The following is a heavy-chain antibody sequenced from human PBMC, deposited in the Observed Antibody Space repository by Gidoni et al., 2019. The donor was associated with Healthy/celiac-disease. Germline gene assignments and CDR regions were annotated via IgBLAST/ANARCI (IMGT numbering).Heavy chain of an antibody. CDR1: GGSISSRSSS. CDR3: ARHGSYYYDSSARSYFDY. Sequence: QLQLQESGPGLVKPSETLSLTCTVSGGSISSRSSSGGWILQPPGKGLEWIGRLYYSGSTYYNPSHKSRVTISVDTSKNQFSLKLSSVTAADTAVYYCARHGSYYYDSSARSYFDYWGQGTLVTVSS. D-gene: IGHD3-22*01. CDR2: LYYSGST. V-gene: IGHV4-39*01. J-gene: IGHJ4*02.